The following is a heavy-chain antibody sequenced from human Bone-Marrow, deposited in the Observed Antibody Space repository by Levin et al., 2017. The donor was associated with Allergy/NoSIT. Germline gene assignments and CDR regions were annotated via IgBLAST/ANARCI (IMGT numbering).Heavy chain of an antibody. D-gene: IGHD1-20*01. CDR3: ARGGCNWKHQVLDGQGAFDI. V-gene: IGHV4-34*01. J-gene: IGHJ3*02. CDR2: INHSGST. CDR1: GGSFSGYY. Sequence: PSETLSLTCAVYGGSFSGYYWSWIRQPPGKGLEWIGEINHSGSTNYNPSLKSRVTISVDTSKNQFSLKLSSVTAADTAVYYCARGGCNWKHQVLDGQGAFDIWGQGTMVTVSS.